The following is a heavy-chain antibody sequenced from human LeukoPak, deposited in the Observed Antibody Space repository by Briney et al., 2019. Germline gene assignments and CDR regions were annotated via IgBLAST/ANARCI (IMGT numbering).Heavy chain of an antibody. CDR1: GGSISSYY. CDR2: IYYSGST. D-gene: IGHD3-10*01. CDR3: ARDYYGSGMTPSYYYYYYMDV. Sequence: SETLSLTCTVSGGSISSYYWSWIRQPPGKGLEWIGYIYYSGSTNYNPSLKSRVTISVDTSKNQFSLKLSSVTAADTAVYYCARDYYGSGMTPSYYYYYYMDVWGKGTTVTISS. J-gene: IGHJ6*03. V-gene: IGHV4-59*12.